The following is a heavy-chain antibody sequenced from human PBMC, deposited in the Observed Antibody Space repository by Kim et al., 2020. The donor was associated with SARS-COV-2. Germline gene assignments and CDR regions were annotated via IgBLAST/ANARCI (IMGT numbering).Heavy chain of an antibody. V-gene: IGHV3-74*01. Sequence: GGSLRLSCAASGFTFSSYWMHWVRQAPGKGLVWVSRINSDGSSTSYADSVKGRFTISRDNAKNTLYLQMNRLRAEDTAVYYCASAETNYYGSGSYYVAGGYGVDVWGQGETVTVSS. D-gene: IGHD3-10*01. J-gene: IGHJ6*01. CDR3: ASAETNYYGSGSYYVAGGYGVDV. CDR1: GFTFSSYW. CDR2: INSDGSST.